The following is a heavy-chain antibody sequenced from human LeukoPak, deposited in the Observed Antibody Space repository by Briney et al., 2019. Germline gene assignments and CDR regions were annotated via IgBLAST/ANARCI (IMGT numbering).Heavy chain of an antibody. CDR2: ISSSSSYI. CDR1: GFTFSDHF. J-gene: IGHJ4*02. Sequence: GGSLRLSCAASGFTFSDHFMDWVRQAPRKGLEWVSSISSSSSYIYYADSVKGRFTISRDNAKNSLYLQMNSLRAEDTAVYYSARARSSPYFDYWGQGTLVTVSS. V-gene: IGHV3-21*01. CDR3: ARARSSPYFDY.